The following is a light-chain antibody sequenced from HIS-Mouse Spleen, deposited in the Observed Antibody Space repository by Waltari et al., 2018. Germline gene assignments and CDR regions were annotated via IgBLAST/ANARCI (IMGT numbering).Light chain of an antibody. CDR3: CSYAGSWV. Sequence: QSALTQPRSVSGSPGQSVPTSSPGPSRDVGGHTSGSCYQQHPGKAPKLMIYDVSKRPSGVPDRFSGSKSGNTASLTISGLQAEDEADYYCCSYAGSWVFGGGTKLTVL. V-gene: IGLV2-11*01. CDR2: DVS. J-gene: IGLJ3*02. CDR1: SRDVGGHTS.